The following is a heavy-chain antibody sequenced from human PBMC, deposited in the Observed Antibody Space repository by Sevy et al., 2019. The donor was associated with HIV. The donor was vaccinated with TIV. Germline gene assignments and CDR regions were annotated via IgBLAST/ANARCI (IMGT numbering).Heavy chain of an antibody. Sequence: GGSLILSCAASGFTFSSYAMSWVHQAPGKGLEWVSAISGSGGSTYYADSVKGRFTISRDNSKNTLYLQMNSLRAEDTAVYYCAKEGTTMVRGVIIKPDNWFDPWGQGTLVTVSS. CDR3: AKEGTTMVRGVIIKPDNWFDP. CDR2: ISGSGGST. D-gene: IGHD3-10*01. J-gene: IGHJ5*02. CDR1: GFTFSSYA. V-gene: IGHV3-23*01.